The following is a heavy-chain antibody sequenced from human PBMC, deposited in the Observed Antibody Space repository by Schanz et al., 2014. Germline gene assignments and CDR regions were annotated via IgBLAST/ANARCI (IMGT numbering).Heavy chain of an antibody. D-gene: IGHD3-10*01. J-gene: IGHJ4*02. CDR1: GFTFSTHA. V-gene: IGHV3-30*03. CDR2: VSADGDND. CDR3: ARTGFGEVSYFDY. Sequence: VQLLESGGGLVQPGGSLKLSCAASGFTFSTHAMHWVRQAPGKGLEWVALVSADGDNDYYADSVKGRFTISRDNSKNTKWLRTNDLGPEDTAVYYCARTGFGEVSYFDYWGQGTLVTVAS.